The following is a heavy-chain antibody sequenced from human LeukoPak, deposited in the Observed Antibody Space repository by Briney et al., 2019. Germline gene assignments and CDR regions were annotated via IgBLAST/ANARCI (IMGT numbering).Heavy chain of an antibody. CDR1: GFIFSKHG. Sequence: GGSLRLSCATSGFIFSKHGMHWVRQAPGKGLEWVTVISYDGTNKRDADFVKGRFTVSRDNSKNTLYLQMNSLRAEDTAVYYCARVSDYVFYAMDVWGQGTPVTVSS. D-gene: IGHD6-19*01. CDR2: ISYDGTNK. CDR3: ARVSDYVFYAMDV. J-gene: IGHJ6*02. V-gene: IGHV3-30*06.